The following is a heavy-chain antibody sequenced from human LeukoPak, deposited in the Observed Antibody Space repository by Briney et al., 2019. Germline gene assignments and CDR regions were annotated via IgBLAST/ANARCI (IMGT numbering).Heavy chain of an antibody. D-gene: IGHD3-10*01. J-gene: IGHJ4*02. V-gene: IGHV1-18*01. CDR1: GYTFTSYG. Sequence: GASVKVSCKASGYTFTSYGISWVRQAPGQGLEWMGWISAYNGNTNYAQKLQGRVTMTTDTSTSTAYMELRSLRSDDTAVYYCARVPSVRGVIANFDYWGQGTLVTVSS. CDR3: ARVPSVRGVIANFDY. CDR2: ISAYNGNT.